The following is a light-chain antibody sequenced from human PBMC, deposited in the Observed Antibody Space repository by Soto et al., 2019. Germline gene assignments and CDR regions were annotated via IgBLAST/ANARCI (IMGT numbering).Light chain of an antibody. CDR3: ATWDDSLRGVL. CDR2: ANS. CDR1: SSNIGSNY. Sequence: QAVVTQPPSASGTPGQRVTISCSGGSSNIGSNYAYWYRQLPGTAPKLVIYANSQRPSGVPDRFSGSKSGTSASLAISGLRSEDEADYYGATWDDSLRGVLFGGGTKVTVL. V-gene: IGLV1-47*01. J-gene: IGLJ2*01.